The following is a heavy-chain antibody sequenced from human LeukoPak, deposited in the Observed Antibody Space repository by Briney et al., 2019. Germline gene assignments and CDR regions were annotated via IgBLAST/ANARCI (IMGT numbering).Heavy chain of an antibody. V-gene: IGHV4-59*01. CDR2: IYYSGST. CDR1: GGSTSSYY. Sequence: SETLSLTCTVSGGSTSSYYWSWIRQPPGKGLEWIGYIYYSGSTNYNPSLKSRVTISVDTSKNQFSLKLSSVTAAGTAVYYCARRDGYTFDYWGQGTLVTVSS. D-gene: IGHD5-24*01. J-gene: IGHJ4*02. CDR3: ARRDGYTFDY.